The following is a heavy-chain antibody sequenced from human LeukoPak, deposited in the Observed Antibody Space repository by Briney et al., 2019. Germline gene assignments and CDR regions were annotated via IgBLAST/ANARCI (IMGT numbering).Heavy chain of an antibody. J-gene: IGHJ4*02. Sequence: GGSLRLSCAASGFTFSSYAMGWVRQAPGKGLEWVSAISGSGGSTSYADSVKGRFTISRDSSKNTLFLQMNSLRVEDTAVYYCARDPPGIAASGTYYWGQGTLVTVSS. CDR1: GFTFSSYA. V-gene: IGHV3-23*01. D-gene: IGHD6-13*01. CDR2: ISGSGGST. CDR3: ARDPPGIAASGTYY.